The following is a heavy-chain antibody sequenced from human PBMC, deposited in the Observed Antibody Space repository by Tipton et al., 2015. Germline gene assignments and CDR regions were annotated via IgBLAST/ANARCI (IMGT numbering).Heavy chain of an antibody. D-gene: IGHD5-12*01. CDR1: GYSISSGYY. CDR3: ARSGGYGWDS. Sequence: TLSLTCDVSGYSISSGYYWGWIRQPPGKGLEWIGSIFHRGDTNYNPSLKCRVTISLDTSKNQFSLKLNSVTAADTAVYYCARSGGYGWDSWGQGTLVTVSS. CDR2: IFHRGDT. V-gene: IGHV4-38-2*01. J-gene: IGHJ4*02.